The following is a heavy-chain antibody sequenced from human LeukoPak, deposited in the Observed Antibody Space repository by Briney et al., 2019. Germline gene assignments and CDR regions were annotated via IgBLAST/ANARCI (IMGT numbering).Heavy chain of an antibody. CDR2: ITGTSGVI. CDR1: GFNFSTYG. J-gene: IGHJ5*02. Sequence: GGSPRLSCAASGFNFSTYGMNWVRQAPGKGLEWVSSITGTSGVIYYADSVKGRFTVSRDNAENSLYLQMNFLRPEDAAMYYCARDSGSYNYFDTWGQGTLVTVSS. V-gene: IGHV3-48*01. D-gene: IGHD3-10*01. CDR3: ARDSGSYNYFDT.